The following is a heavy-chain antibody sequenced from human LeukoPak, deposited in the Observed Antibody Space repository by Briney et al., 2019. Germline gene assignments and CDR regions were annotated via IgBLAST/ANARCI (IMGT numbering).Heavy chain of an antibody. CDR3: ARLDCSGGSCYAGSFYFDY. CDR1: GGSISSYY. CDR2: IYYSGST. V-gene: IGHV4-59*01. D-gene: IGHD2-15*01. J-gene: IGHJ4*02. Sequence: SETLSLTCTVSGGSISSYYWSWIRQPPGKGLEWIGYIYYSGSTNYNPSLKSRVTISVDTSKNQFSLKLSSVTAADTAVYYCARLDCSGGSCYAGSFYFDYWGQGTLVTVSS.